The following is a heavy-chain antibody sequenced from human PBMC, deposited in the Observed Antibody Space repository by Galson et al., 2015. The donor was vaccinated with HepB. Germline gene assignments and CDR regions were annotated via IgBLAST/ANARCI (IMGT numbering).Heavy chain of an antibody. CDR1: GDSVSSDTAT. Sequence: CAISGDSVSSDTATWNWIKRSPSRGLEWLGRTYYRSKWTNDYTVSVKSRITITPDTSKNQFSLQLNSVTPEDTAVYLCARGISSSWYLGDYWGKGTLVTVSS. D-gene: IGHD6-13*01. CDR2: TYYRSKWTN. CDR3: ARGISSSWYLGDY. V-gene: IGHV6-1*01. J-gene: IGHJ4*02.